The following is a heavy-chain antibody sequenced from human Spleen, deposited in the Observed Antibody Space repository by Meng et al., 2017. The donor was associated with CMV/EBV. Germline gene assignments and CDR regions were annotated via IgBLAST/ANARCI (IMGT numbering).Heavy chain of an antibody. D-gene: IGHD5-18*01. CDR2: IIHTGNT. CDR1: GGSFSGYY. J-gene: IGHJ4*02. Sequence: SETLSLTCAVYGGSFSGYYWSWVRQSPGKGLEWIGEIIHTGNTNYGPTLKSRVTISVDTSKNQFSLRLSSVTAADTAVYYCARHGGSVEQLWLHWGQGTLVTVSS. CDR3: ARHGGSVEQLWLH. V-gene: IGHV4-34*12.